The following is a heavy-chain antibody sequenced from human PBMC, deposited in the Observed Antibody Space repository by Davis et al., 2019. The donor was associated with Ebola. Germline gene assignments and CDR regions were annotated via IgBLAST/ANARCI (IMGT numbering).Heavy chain of an antibody. CDR3: AREDIVVVVASPSDNYYYGMDV. CDR1: GFTFSSYA. CDR2: ISGSGGST. V-gene: IGHV3-23*01. J-gene: IGHJ6*02. D-gene: IGHD2-15*01. Sequence: GESLKISCAASGFTFSSYAMSWVRQAPGKGLEWVSAISGSGGSTYYADSVKGRFTISRDNSKNTLYLQMNSLRAEDTAVYYCAREDIVVVVASPSDNYYYGMDVWGQGTTVTVSS.